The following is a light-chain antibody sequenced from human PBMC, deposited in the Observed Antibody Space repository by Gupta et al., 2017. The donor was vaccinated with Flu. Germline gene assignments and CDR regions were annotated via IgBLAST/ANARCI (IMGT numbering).Light chain of an antibody. CDR2: AAS. CDR3: QQSYSIPMYT. Sequence: SSLSASVGDRVTITCRASQSISSYLNWYQQKPGKAPKLLIYAASSLQSGVPSRFSGSGSGTDFTLTISSLQPEDFATYYCQQSYSIPMYTFGQGTKLEIK. V-gene: IGKV1-39*01. CDR1: QSISSY. J-gene: IGKJ2*01.